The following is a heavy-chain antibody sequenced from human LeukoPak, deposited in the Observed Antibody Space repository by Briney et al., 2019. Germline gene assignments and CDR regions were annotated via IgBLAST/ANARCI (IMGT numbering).Heavy chain of an antibody. J-gene: IGHJ4*02. CDR2: INHSGST. CDR3: ARGRGSSWPFDY. Sequence: SETLSLTCAVYGGSFSGYYWSWIRQPPGKGLEWIGEINHSGSTNYNPSLKSRVTISVDTSKNQFSLKLSSVTAADTAVYYCARGRGSSWPFDYWGQGTLVTVSS. CDR1: GGSFSGYY. D-gene: IGHD6-13*01. V-gene: IGHV4-34*01.